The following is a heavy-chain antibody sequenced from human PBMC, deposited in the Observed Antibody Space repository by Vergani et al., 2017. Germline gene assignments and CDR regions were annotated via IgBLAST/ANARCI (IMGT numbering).Heavy chain of an antibody. D-gene: IGHD3-16*02. Sequence: QLHLVESGGGVVQPGNYLKISCAASGFTLSTPGIHWVRQAPGKGLEWVALIYYDGSAKIYADKVKGRFTICRDNSKKSVFLQMNSLRVDDTAIYYCARDRFRSVPCYTGPYYMDVWGNGTTVIVSS. CDR2: IYYDGSAK. CDR3: ARDRFRSVPCYTGPYYMDV. V-gene: IGHV3-33*01. CDR1: GFTLSTPG. J-gene: IGHJ6*04.